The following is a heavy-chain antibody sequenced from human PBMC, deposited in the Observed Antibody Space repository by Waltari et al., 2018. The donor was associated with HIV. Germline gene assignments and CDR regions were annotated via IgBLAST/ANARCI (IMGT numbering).Heavy chain of an antibody. CDR3: ARTFTVATISPLLH. D-gene: IGHD5-12*01. J-gene: IGHJ4*02. Sequence: EVQLVESGGGLVQPGGSLRLSCAASGFTFSSYWMHWVRQVPVKGLVWVSRINSDGSSTTYADSVKGRFTISRDHAKSTLYLQMNSLRDEDTVVYYCARTFTVATISPLLHWGQGTLVTVSS. CDR2: INSDGSST. V-gene: IGHV3-74*01. CDR1: GFTFSSYW.